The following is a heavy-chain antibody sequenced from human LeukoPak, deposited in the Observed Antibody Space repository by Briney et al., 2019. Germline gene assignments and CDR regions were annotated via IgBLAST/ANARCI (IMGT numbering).Heavy chain of an antibody. J-gene: IGHJ3*01. CDR3: AGEASLG. V-gene: IGHV3-48*04. CDR2: IRASSSLI. CDR1: GFDFSASS. Sequence: PGGSLRLSCVASGFDFSASSFNYIRQAPGKGLEWVSYIRASSSLISYADSVRGRFTISRDDAKKSVFLQMHSLRADDTAVYYCAGEASLGWGQGTVVTVSS.